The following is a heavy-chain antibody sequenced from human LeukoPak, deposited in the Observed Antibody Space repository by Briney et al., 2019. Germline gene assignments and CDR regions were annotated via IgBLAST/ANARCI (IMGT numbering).Heavy chain of an antibody. CDR3: ASYASRGYALVRAFDI. J-gene: IGHJ3*02. Sequence: PSETLSLTCAVYGGSFSGYYWSWIRQPPGKGLEWIGEINHSGSTNYNPSLKSRVTISVDTSKNQFSLRLSSVTAADTAVYYCASYASRGYALVRAFDIWGQGTMVTVSS. CDR1: GGSFSGYY. D-gene: IGHD3-22*01. V-gene: IGHV4-34*01. CDR2: INHSGST.